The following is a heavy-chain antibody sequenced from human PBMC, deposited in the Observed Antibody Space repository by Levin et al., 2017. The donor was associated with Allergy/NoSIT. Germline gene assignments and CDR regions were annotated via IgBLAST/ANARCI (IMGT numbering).Heavy chain of an antibody. D-gene: IGHD6-19*01. V-gene: IGHV1-18*01. Sequence: GESLKISCKASGYTFRVYGIIWVRQAPGEGLEWLGVSSAFIFDSPFSPPFPGRVTMTTDASTTTAYLDIRSLTSDDTAVYYCARDLGTGWYDNAFEIWGQGTLVSVSS. CDR1: GYTFRVYG. J-gene: IGHJ3*02. CDR3: ARDLGTGWYDNAFEI. CDR2: SSAFIFDS.